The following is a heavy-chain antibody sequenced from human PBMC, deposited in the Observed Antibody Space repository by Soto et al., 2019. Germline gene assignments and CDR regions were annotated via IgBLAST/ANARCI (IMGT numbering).Heavy chain of an antibody. CDR1: GFTFSSYA. CDR3: AKGGSSYCGGDCSAFDI. Sequence: GGSLRLSCAASGFTFSSYAMSWVRQAPGKGLEWVSAISGSGGSTYYADSVKGRLTISRDNSKNTLYLQMNSLRAEDTAVYYCAKGGSSYCGGDCSAFDIWGQGTMVTVSS. J-gene: IGHJ3*02. D-gene: IGHD2-21*02. CDR2: ISGSGGST. V-gene: IGHV3-23*01.